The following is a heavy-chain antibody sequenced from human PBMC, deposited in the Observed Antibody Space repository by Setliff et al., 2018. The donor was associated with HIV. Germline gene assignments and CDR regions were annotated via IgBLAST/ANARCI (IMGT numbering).Heavy chain of an antibody. CDR2: IYYSVST. CDR3: ARLAIPAATTDY. J-gene: IGHJ4*02. V-gene: IGHV4-59*08. D-gene: IGHD2-2*01. CDR1: GGSISTYY. Sequence: SETLSLTCTVSGGSISTYYWSWIRQPPGKRLEWIGYIYYSVSTYYNPSLKSRPTISVDTSKNQFSLKLNSVTAADTAVYYCARLAIPAATTDYRGQGTLVTVSS.